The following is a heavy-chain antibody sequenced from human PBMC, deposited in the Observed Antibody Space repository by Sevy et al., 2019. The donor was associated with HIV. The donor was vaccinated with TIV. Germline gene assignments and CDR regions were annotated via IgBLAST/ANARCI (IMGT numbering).Heavy chain of an antibody. CDR3: ARAVITNY. D-gene: IGHD3-22*01. CDR1: GFTFSSFW. J-gene: IGHJ4*02. V-gene: IGHV3-7*01. CDR2: IKQDGSEK. Sequence: GGSLRLSCAASGFTFSSFWMTWVRQAPGKGLEWVANIKQDGSEKYYVDSVKGRFTISRDNAKNSLYLQMNSLRAEDTAMHYCARAVITNYWGQGTLVTVSS.